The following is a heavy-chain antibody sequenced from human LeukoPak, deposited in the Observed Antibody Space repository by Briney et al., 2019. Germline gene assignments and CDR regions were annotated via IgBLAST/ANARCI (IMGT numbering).Heavy chain of an antibody. CDR2: IYYSGST. V-gene: IGHV4-61*01. CDR3: ARGSWYFDY. Sequence: SETLSLTCTVSGGSVSSGSYYWSWIRQPPGTGLEWIGYIYYSGSTNYNPSLKSRVTISVDTSKNQFSLKLSSVTAADTAVYYCARGSWYFDYWGQGTPVTVSS. J-gene: IGHJ4*02. D-gene: IGHD1-26*01. CDR1: GGSVSSGSYY.